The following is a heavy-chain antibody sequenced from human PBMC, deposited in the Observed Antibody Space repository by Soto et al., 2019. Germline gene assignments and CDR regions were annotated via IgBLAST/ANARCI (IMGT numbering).Heavy chain of an antibody. J-gene: IGHJ4*02. Sequence: QVQLVESGGGVVQPGRSLRLSCTGSGFTLSGYGMHWVRQAPGKGLEWVAVVSHDGGNRHYADSVKGRFTISRDNSKNTQYLQMNSLRDEDTAVYYCAKDHDWRATLTPGLLDYWGQGTLVTVSS. CDR1: GFTLSGYG. CDR3: AKDHDWRATLTPGLLDY. D-gene: IGHD4-17*01. V-gene: IGHV3-30*18. CDR2: VSHDGGNR.